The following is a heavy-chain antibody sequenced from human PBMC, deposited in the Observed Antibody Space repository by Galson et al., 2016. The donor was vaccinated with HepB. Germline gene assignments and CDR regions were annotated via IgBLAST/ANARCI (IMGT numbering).Heavy chain of an antibody. J-gene: IGHJ5*02. CDR2: IDAGGSN. CDR1: GGSVVGYY. Sequence: SETLSLTCTVDGGSVVGYYWTWIRQSPGKRLEWIGEIDAGGSNTYNPSVKGRVTISLDRSPTSISLKLASVTAADTGLYFCARGRAGFQVPLAPWGLGTLVTVAS. V-gene: IGHV4-34*01. CDR3: ARGRAGFQVPLAP.